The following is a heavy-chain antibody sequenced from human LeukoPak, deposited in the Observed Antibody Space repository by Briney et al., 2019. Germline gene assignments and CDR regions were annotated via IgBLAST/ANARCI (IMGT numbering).Heavy chain of an antibody. D-gene: IGHD5-24*01. CDR3: ASLRDGYNFDYFDY. CDR2: IYSGGST. V-gene: IGHV3-66*01. CDR1: GFTFSSYG. Sequence: GGSLRLSCAASGFTFSSYGMHWVRQAPGKGLEWVSVIYSGGSTYYADSVKGRFTISRDNSKNTLYLQMNSLRAEDTAVYYCASLRDGYNFDYFDYWGQGTLVTVSS. J-gene: IGHJ4*02.